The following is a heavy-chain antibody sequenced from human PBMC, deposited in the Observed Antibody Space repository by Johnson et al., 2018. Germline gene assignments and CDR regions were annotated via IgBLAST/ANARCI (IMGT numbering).Heavy chain of an antibody. D-gene: IGHD1-26*01. Sequence: VQLVESGAEVKKXGSSXKVXCKASGGTLSSYAISWVRQAPGQGLEWKGGILPIFGTANYSQKFQGRVTMTADETTSPANMELSSLRSEDTALYYCAKDRRSGSYPGYFQHWGQGTLVTVSS. V-gene: IGHV1-69*01. J-gene: IGHJ1*01. CDR1: GGTLSSYA. CDR2: ILPIFGTA. CDR3: AKDRRSGSYPGYFQH.